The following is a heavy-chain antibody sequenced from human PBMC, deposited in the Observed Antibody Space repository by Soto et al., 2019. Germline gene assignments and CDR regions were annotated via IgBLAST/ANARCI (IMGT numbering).Heavy chain of an antibody. CDR2: ISYDGSHQ. CDR1: GFTFSSDG. V-gene: IGHV3-30*18. CDR3: AKDEISKTIRGDAFNF. D-gene: IGHD1-7*01. Sequence: QVQLVESGGGVVQPGRSLRLSCAASGFTFSSDGMHWVRQAPGKGLEWVAVISYDGSHQYYVDSVKGRFTISRDNSKNTLYLQMNSLRAEDTAVYYCAKDEISKTIRGDAFNFWGQGTMVTVSS. J-gene: IGHJ3*01.